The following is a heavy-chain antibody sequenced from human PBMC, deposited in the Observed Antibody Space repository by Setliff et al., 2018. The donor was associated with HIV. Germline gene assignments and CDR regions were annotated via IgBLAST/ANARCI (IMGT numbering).Heavy chain of an antibody. Sequence: SETLSLTCTVSGGSISSSSHYWGWIRQSPGKGLEWLGSIYFSGSTYYNPSLKSRVTISVDTSKNQFSLKLSAVTAADTAVYYCARPRYTYGTPPAFDIWGRGTVVTVSS. J-gene: IGHJ3*02. CDR3: ARPRYTYGTPPAFDI. V-gene: IGHV4-39*01. D-gene: IGHD5-18*01. CDR1: GGSISSSSHY. CDR2: IYFSGST.